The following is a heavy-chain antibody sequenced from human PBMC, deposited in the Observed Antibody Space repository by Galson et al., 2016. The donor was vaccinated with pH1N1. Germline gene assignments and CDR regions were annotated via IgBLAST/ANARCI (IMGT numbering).Heavy chain of an antibody. V-gene: IGHV4-61*02. D-gene: IGHD3-10*01. CDR1: GGSISSGSYY. J-gene: IGHJ4*02. Sequence: TLSLTCTVSGGSISSGSYYWNWIRQPAGEGLEWIGRLYTSGSTTYNPSLKSRVTMSVDTSKNQFSLRLTSVTAADTAVYYCARDRVALTGIFDYWGQGTLVIVSS. CDR3: ARDRVALTGIFDY. CDR2: LYTSGST.